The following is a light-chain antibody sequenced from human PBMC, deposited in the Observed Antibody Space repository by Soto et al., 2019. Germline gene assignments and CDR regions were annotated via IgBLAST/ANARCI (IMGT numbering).Light chain of an antibody. CDR3: QQYSRWPIT. CDR1: QSIDTY. J-gene: IGKJ4*01. V-gene: IGKV3-15*01. CDR2: GPS. Sequence: EIVMTQSPATLSVSPGEGATLSCRASQSIDTYLAWYQQRPGQSPRLLIYGPSTRAAGVPARFSGSGSGTELTLTISSLLSEDFAVYHCQQYSRWPITFGGGTKVEIK.